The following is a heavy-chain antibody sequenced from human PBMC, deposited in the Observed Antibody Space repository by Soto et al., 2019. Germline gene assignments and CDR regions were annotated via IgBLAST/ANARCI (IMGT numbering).Heavy chain of an antibody. V-gene: IGHV3-7*01. J-gene: IGHJ6*02. Sequence: GSQRLSCAASGFTFSSYWMSWVRQAPGKGLEWVANIKQDGSEKYYVDSVKGRFTISRDNAKNSLYLQMNSLRAEDTAVYYCAGYSEGRPYYYYSGDDDWGQGTMVAVSS. CDR3: AGYSEGRPYYYYSGDDD. CDR2: IKQDGSEK. D-gene: IGHD4-4*01. CDR1: GFTFSSYW.